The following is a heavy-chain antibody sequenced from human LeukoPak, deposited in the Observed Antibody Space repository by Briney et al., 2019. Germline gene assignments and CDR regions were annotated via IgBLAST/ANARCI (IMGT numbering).Heavy chain of an antibody. D-gene: IGHD2-15*01. CDR1: GFTFSNYA. CDR2: IFYDGDSK. V-gene: IGHV3-30-3*01. CDR3: AKAPVTTCRGAFCYPFDY. Sequence: GGSLRLSCAASGFTFSNYAMHWIRQAPGKGLEWVGVIFYDGDSKHYADSVKGRLTISRDSSKNTLFLQMNRLRPEDAAVYYCAKAPVTTCRGAFCYPFDYWGLGTLVTVSS. J-gene: IGHJ4*02.